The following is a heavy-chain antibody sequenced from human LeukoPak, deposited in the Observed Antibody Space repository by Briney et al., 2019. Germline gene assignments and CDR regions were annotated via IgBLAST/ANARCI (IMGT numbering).Heavy chain of an antibody. CDR2: IYTSGST. CDR3: ARYNYGDYFDY. CDR1: GGSISTSSYY. Sequence: SETLSLTCTVSGGSISTSSYYWSWIRQPAGKGLEWIGRIYTSGSTNYNPSLKSRVTISVDTSKNQFSLKLSSVTAADTAVYYCARYNYGDYFDYWGQGTLVTVSS. V-gene: IGHV4-61*02. D-gene: IGHD4-17*01. J-gene: IGHJ4*02.